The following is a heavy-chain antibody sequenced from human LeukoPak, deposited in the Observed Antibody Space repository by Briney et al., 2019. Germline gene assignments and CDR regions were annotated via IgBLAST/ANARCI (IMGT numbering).Heavy chain of an antibody. J-gene: IGHJ4*02. CDR3: ARGDSSSWYVDY. V-gene: IGHV4-34*01. CDR2: INDRGHT. CDR1: GGSFSGYH. Sequence: PSETLSLTCAVHGGSFSGYHWNWIRQSPGKGLEWIGEINDRGHTNYNPSLESRVTISVDTSKKQFSLKLNSVTAADTAVYYCARGDSSSWYVDYWGQGTLVTVSS. D-gene: IGHD6-13*01.